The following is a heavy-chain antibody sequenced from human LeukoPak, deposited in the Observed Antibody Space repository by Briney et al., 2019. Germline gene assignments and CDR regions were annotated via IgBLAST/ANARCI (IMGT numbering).Heavy chain of an antibody. CDR2: INPNSGGT. CDR1: GYTFTGYY. J-gene: IGHJ3*02. CDR3: ARDVERSGYCSSTSCYQFGRHAFDI. D-gene: IGHD2-2*01. Sequence: ASVKVSCKASGYTFTGYYMHWVRQAPGQGLEWMGWINPNSGGTNYAQKFQGRVTMTRDTSISTAYMELSRLRSDDTAGYYCARDVERSGYCSSTSCYQFGRHAFDIWGQGTMVTVSS. V-gene: IGHV1-2*02.